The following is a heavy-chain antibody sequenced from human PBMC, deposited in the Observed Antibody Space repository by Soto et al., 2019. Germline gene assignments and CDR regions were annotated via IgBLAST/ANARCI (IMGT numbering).Heavy chain of an antibody. V-gene: IGHV4-59*01. CDR1: GGSISPYY. Sequence: QVQLQESGPGLVKPSETLSLTCTVSGGSISPYYWSWIRQPPGKGLEWIGYVYYSGNTNYNPSLEGRVTISVDTSGNRFSLNLTSATAADTAVYYCARKGAAACYAHYYMDVWGRGTAVTVSS. D-gene: IGHD6-13*01. CDR2: VYYSGNT. J-gene: IGHJ6*03. CDR3: ARKGAAACYAHYYMDV.